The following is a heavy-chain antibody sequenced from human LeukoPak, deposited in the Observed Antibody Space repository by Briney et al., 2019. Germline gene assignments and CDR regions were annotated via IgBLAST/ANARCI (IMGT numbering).Heavy chain of an antibody. J-gene: IGHJ6*03. V-gene: IGHV3-7*01. CDR3: ARSGVDYYYYMDV. CDR2: INQDGSEK. Sequence: GGSLRLSCAASGFTFSTYWMSWVRQAPGKGLEWVANINQDGSEKYYVDSVKGRFTISRDNAKNSLYLQMNSLRAEDTAVYYCARSGVDYYYYMDVWGKGTTVTVSS. D-gene: IGHD3-10*01. CDR1: GFTFSTYW.